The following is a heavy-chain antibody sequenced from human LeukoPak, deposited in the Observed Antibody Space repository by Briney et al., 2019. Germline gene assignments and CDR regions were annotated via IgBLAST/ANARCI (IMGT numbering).Heavy chain of an antibody. D-gene: IGHD1-1*01. Sequence: KPSETLSLTCTVSGGSISSYYWNWIRQPAGKGLEWIGRISSSGSANYNPSLKSRVTLSVDMSKNQLSLILNSVTAADTAVFYCATEPTRTPYYYMDVWGKGTTVIVSS. CDR3: ATEPTRTPYYYMDV. CDR2: ISSSGSA. V-gene: IGHV4-4*07. CDR1: GGSISSYY. J-gene: IGHJ6*03.